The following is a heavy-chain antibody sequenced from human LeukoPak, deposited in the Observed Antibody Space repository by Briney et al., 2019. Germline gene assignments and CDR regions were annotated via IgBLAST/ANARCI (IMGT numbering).Heavy chain of an antibody. CDR1: GGTFSNYV. V-gene: IGHV1-69*05. D-gene: IGHD2-2*02. CDR3: ARTKLGYCSSTSCYTPQGD. J-gene: IGHJ4*02. CDR2: IIPVVGIA. Sequence: GASVKVSCKASGGTFSNYVINWVRQAPGQGLEWMGRIIPVVGIANYAQNFQGRVTITTDESTSTAYMELSSLRSEDTAVYYCARTKLGYCSSTSCYTPQGDWGQGTLVTVSS.